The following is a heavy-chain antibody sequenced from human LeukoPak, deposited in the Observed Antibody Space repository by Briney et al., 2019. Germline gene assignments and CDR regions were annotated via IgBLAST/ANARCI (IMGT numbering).Heavy chain of an antibody. J-gene: IGHJ4*02. V-gene: IGHV1-18*01. D-gene: IGHD3-22*01. Sequence: ASLKVSCKASGYTFTSYGISWVRQAPGQGLEWMGWIRAYNGNTNYAQKLQGRFTMTTDTSTSTAYMQLRSQRSDDTAVYYCASESDSSGSDFDYWGQGTLVTVST. CDR3: ASESDSSGSDFDY. CDR2: IRAYNGNT. CDR1: GYTFTSYG.